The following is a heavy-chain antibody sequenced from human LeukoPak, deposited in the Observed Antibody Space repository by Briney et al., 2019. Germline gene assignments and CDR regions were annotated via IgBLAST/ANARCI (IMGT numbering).Heavy chain of an antibody. J-gene: IGHJ4*02. V-gene: IGHV4-31*03. D-gene: IGHD1-26*01. CDR2: IYYSGST. Sequence: TLSLTCTVSGGSISRGGYYWSWIRQHPGEGLEWIGYIYYSGSTYYSPSLKSRVTISVDTSKDQFSLKLSSVTAADTAVYYCARAGGGSYYIHYFDYWGQGTLVTVSS. CDR1: GGSISRGGYY. CDR3: ARAGGGSYYIHYFDY.